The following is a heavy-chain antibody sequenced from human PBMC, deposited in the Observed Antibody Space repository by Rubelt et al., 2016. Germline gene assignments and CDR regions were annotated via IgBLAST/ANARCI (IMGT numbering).Heavy chain of an antibody. CDR1: GGSISSYY. V-gene: IGHV4-59*12. D-gene: IGHD3-10*01. CDR2: IYYSGST. J-gene: IGHJ4*02. Sequence: QVQLQESGPGLVKPSETLSLTCTVSGGSISSYYWSWIRQPPGKGLEWIGYIYYSGSTNYNPSLKSRVTISVDTSKNQFSLKLSSVTAADTAVYYCARDYYGSGGDWGQGTLVTVSS. CDR3: ARDYYGSGGD.